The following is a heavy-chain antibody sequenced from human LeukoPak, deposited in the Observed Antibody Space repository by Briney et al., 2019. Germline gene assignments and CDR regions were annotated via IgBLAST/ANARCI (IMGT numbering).Heavy chain of an antibody. CDR2: ISDSGANT. CDR1: GFTFSNAW. D-gene: IGHD6-19*01. CDR3: AKSMTLQWRGFFDL. V-gene: IGHV3-23*01. J-gene: IGHJ2*01. Sequence: PGGSLRLSCAASGFTFSNAWMNWVRQAPGKGLEWVSTISDSGANTYYADSVRGRFTISRDNSKNTLYLQKSSLRADDTAIYYCAKSMTLQWRGFFDLWGRGTHVTVSS.